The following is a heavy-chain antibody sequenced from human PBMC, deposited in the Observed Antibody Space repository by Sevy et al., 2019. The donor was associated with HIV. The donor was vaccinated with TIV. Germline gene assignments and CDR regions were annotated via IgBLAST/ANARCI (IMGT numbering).Heavy chain of an antibody. V-gene: IGHV1-18*01. CDR2: ISGFNGDT. CDR1: GYTFTNYA. D-gene: IGHD3-3*01. CDR3: VRGTTFYDFWTGGDY. J-gene: IGHJ4*02. Sequence: ASVKVSCKASGYTFTNYAISWVRQAPGQGFEWMGWISGFNGDTKNAEKFQGRFTMTTDTSTKTAYMDLRSLRSDDTAVYYCVRGTTFYDFWTGGDYWGQGTLVTVSS.